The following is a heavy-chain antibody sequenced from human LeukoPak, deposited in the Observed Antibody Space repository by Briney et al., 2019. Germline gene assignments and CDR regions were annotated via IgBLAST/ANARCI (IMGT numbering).Heavy chain of an antibody. D-gene: IGHD3-16*01. V-gene: IGHV3-7*05. CDR3: GRADYDYAELTC. CDR1: GFTFSSYC. CDR2: IKGDGCAK. J-gene: IGHJ4*02. Sequence: GVSLRLFCAGCGFTFSSYCMTWVRQAPGKGLEGVANIKGDGCAKHCALSVEGGYTISRDYAKNSVYLQMNSLTAEDTAVYYCGRADYDYAELTCWGKGTLVTVSS.